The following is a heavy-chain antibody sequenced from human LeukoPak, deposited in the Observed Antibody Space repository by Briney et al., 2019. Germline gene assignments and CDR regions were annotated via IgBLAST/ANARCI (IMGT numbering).Heavy chain of an antibody. CDR2: INHSGST. Sequence: SETLSLTCAVYGGSFSGYYWSWIRQPPGKGLEWIGEINHSGSTNYNPSLKSRVTISVDMSKNQFSLKLSSVTAPDTAVYYCARGSPGTVRRPKYYFDYWGQGTLVTVSS. V-gene: IGHV4-34*01. CDR3: ARGSPGTVRRPKYYFDY. CDR1: GGSFSGYY. D-gene: IGHD3-10*01. J-gene: IGHJ4*02.